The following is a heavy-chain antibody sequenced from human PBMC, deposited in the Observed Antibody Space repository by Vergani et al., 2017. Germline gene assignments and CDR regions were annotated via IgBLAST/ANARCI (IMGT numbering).Heavy chain of an antibody. CDR1: GDSINSDTYH. V-gene: IGHV4-61*02. D-gene: IGHD3-3*01. CDR2: ILTGGNT. Sequence: QVQLQESGPGRVKPSQTPYPTCSGSGDSINSDTYHWSWIRQPAGKGLEWVGRILTGGNTNYNPSLKSRVFMSTDTSKNQFYLKLTSVTAADTAVYYCARHDVLEWWFDPWGQGTLVTVST. J-gene: IGHJ5*01. CDR3: ARHDVLEWWFDP.